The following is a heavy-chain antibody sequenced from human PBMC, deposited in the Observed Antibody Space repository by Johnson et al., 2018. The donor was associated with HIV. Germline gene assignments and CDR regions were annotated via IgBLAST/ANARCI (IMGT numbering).Heavy chain of an antibody. CDR2: INWNGGST. CDR1: GFTFDDYG. CDR3: ARRAGYSGQWLVQTVDAFDI. D-gene: IGHD6-19*01. V-gene: IGHV3-20*04. J-gene: IGHJ3*02. Sequence: VQLVESGGGVVRPGGSLRLSCAASGFTFDDYGMTWVRQVPGKGLEWVSGINWNGGSTGYADSVKGRFTISRDNAKNSLHLQMNSLRAEDTALYYCARRAGYSGQWLVQTVDAFDIWGQGTMVTVSS.